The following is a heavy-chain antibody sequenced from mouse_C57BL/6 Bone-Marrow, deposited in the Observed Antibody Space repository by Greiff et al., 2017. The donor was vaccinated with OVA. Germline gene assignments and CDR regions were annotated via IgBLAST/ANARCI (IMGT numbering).Heavy chain of an antibody. J-gene: IGHJ2*01. CDR2: INYDGSST. CDR1: GFTFSDYY. CDR3: ARDRGYSNYFDY. V-gene: IGHV5-16*01. D-gene: IGHD2-5*01. Sequence: LVESEGGLVQPGSSMKLSCTASGFTFSDYYMAWVRQVPEKGLEWVANINYDGSSTYYLDSLKSRFIISRDNAKNILYLQMSSLKSEDTATYYCARDRGYSNYFDYWGQGTTLTVSS.